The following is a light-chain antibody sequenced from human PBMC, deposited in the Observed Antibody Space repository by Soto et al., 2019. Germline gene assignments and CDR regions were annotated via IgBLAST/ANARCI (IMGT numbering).Light chain of an antibody. CDR1: QSISRD. CDR3: QQYDNLPLI. CDR2: AAS. Sequence: DIQMTQSPFSLSASVGDRVTITCRASQSISRDLNWYQQKPGKAPNLLIYAASTLESGVPSRFSGSGSGTDFTLTISSLQPEDFATYYCQQYDNLPLIFGQGTRLEI. J-gene: IGKJ5*01. V-gene: IGKV1-33*01.